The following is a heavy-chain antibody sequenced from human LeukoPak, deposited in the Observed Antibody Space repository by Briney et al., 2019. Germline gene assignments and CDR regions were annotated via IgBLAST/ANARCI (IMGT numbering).Heavy chain of an antibody. CDR3: ARVGYSSGHSYYYYYMDV. CDR2: IKEGGREK. V-gene: IGHV3-7*01. D-gene: IGHD6-19*01. Sequence: GGSLRLSCAASGFTFSSHWMGWVRQAPGKGLEWVSNIKEGGREKYYADSVKGRFTISRDNAKNSLYLQMNSLRAEDTAVYYCARVGYSSGHSYYYYYMDVWGKGTTVTVSS. J-gene: IGHJ6*03. CDR1: GFTFSSHW.